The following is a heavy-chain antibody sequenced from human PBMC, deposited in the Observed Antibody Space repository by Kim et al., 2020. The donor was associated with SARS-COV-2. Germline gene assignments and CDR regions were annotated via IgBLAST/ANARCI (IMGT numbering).Heavy chain of an antibody. CDR2: ISYDGSNK. V-gene: IGHV3-30-3*01. J-gene: IGHJ6*02. CDR3: ARDNYDFWSGYYTGENYYYGMDV. D-gene: IGHD3-3*01. Sequence: GGSLRLSCAASGFTFSSYAMHWVRQAPGKGLEWVAVISYDGSNKYYADSVKGRFTISRDNSKNTLYLQMNSLRAEDTAVYYCARDNYDFWSGYYTGENYYYGMDVWGQGTTVTVSS. CDR1: GFTFSSYA.